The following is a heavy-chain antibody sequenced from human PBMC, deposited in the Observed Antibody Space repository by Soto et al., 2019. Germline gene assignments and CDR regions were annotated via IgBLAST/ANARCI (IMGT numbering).Heavy chain of an antibody. D-gene: IGHD2-2*01. CDR1: GGSISSSSYY. Sequence: SETLSLTCTVSGGSISSSSYYWGWIRQPPGKGLEWIGSIYYSGSTYYNPSLKSRVTISVDTSKNQFSLKLSSVTAADTAVYYCARHISRKTNPEKNCSSTSCYVFYYGMDVWGQGTTVTVSS. CDR3: ARHISRKTNPEKNCSSTSCYVFYYGMDV. V-gene: IGHV4-39*01. CDR2: IYYSGST. J-gene: IGHJ6*02.